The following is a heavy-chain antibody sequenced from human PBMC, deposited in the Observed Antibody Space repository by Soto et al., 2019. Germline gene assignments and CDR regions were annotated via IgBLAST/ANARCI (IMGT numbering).Heavy chain of an antibody. CDR3: ARDVDTPFYYHYGMNV. CDR2: ISAYNGNT. J-gene: IGHJ6*02. D-gene: IGHD5-18*01. CDR1: GYTFTSYG. Sequence: ASVKVSCKASGYTFTSYGISWVRQAPGQGLEWMGWISAYNGNTNYAQKLQGGVTMTTDTSTSTAYMELRSLRSDDTAVYYCARDVDTPFYYHYGMNVWDQGPTVTVS. V-gene: IGHV1-18*01.